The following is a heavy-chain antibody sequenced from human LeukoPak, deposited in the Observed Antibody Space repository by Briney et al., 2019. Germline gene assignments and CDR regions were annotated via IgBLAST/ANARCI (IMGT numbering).Heavy chain of an antibody. Sequence: SETLSLTCSASGGSFSSATYFWGWVRQPPGKGLEWIGTLSYSGTAYYSPSLKSRVTISVDTSKNQFSLNLSSVTAADTTVYYCARRRTTGTTGYFDYWGQGTLVTVSS. CDR3: ARRRTTGTTGYFDY. V-gene: IGHV4-39*07. CDR1: GGSFSSATYF. CDR2: LSYSGTA. D-gene: IGHD1-1*01. J-gene: IGHJ4*02.